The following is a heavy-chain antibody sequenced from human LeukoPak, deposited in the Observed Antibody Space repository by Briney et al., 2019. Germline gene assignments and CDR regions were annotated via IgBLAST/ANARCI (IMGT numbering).Heavy chain of an antibody. J-gene: IGHJ4*02. CDR1: GGSISSSY. D-gene: IGHD4-17*01. Sequence: PSETLSLTCTVSGGSISSSYWSWIRQPPGKGLGWIGYIYYSGSTNYNPSLKSRVTISVDTSKNQFSLKLGSVTAADTAVYYCARAPHYGANDCWGQGTLVTVSS. CDR3: ARAPHYGANDC. V-gene: IGHV4-59*01. CDR2: IYYSGST.